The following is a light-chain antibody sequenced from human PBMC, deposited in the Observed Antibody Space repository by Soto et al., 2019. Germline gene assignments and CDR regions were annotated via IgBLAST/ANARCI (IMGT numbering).Light chain of an antibody. CDR2: AAS. Sequence: DIQITQSPSSLSASVGDRVTITCRASQSISSYLNWYQQKPGKAPKLLIYAASSLQSGVPSRFSGSGSGTDFTLTISSLQPEDFATYYCQQSYSTHPTFGQGTRLEIK. CDR3: QQSYSTHPT. J-gene: IGKJ5*01. V-gene: IGKV1-39*01. CDR1: QSISSY.